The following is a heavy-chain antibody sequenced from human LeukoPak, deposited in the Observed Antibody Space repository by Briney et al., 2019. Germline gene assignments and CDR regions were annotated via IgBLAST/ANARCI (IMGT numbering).Heavy chain of an antibody. CDR1: GFTFSSYT. Sequence: GGSLRLSCAASGFTFSSYTMDWVRQAPGKGLEWVASISSSDTYIYYADSVKGRFTISRDNARSSLYLQMNSLRAEDTAVYYRAKHSSSSNFYYGMDIWGQGTTVTVSS. CDR2: ISSSDTYI. V-gene: IGHV3-21*06. J-gene: IGHJ6*02. CDR3: AKHSSSSNFYYGMDI. D-gene: IGHD6-6*01.